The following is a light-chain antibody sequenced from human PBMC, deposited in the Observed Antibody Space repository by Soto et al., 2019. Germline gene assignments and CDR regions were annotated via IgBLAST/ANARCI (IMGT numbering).Light chain of an antibody. CDR2: GAS. J-gene: IGKJ1*01. CDR3: QQYNDWPRT. V-gene: IGKV3-15*01. CDR1: QSVRAS. Sequence: EIAMTQSPATLPVSPGERATLSCRASQSVRASIAWYQQKPGQAPRLLIYGASTRDTGIPDRFSGSGSGTEFTLTISSLQSEDFAVYYCQQYNDWPRTFGQGTKVDI.